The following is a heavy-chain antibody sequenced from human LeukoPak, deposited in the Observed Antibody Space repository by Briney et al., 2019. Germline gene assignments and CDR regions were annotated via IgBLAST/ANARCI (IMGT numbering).Heavy chain of an antibody. CDR2: IYPGDSDT. V-gene: IGHV5-51*01. D-gene: IGHD3-10*01. CDR1: GYSFTSYW. CDR3: ARHASSIYGSGSYFDY. J-gene: IGHJ4*02. Sequence: GEALQISCKGSGYSFTSYWIGWVRQMPGKGLEWMGIIYPGDSDTRYSPSFQGQVTISADKSISTAYLQWSSLKASDTAMYYCARHASSIYGSGSYFDYWGQGTLVTVSS.